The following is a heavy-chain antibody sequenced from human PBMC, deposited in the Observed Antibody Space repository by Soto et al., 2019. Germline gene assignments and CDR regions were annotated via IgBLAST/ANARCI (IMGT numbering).Heavy chain of an antibody. J-gene: IGHJ4*02. D-gene: IGHD4-17*01. CDR2: ISYDGSNK. CDR1: GFTFSRYG. CDR3: AKDLGRGLGDYGEGIEY. Sequence: QVQLVESGGGVVQPGRSLRLSCAASGFTFSRYGMHWVRQAPGKGLEWVAVISYDGSNKDSADSVKGRFTVSRADSKNTPYLQMNSLSAEDTAVYYCAKDLGRGLGDYGEGIEYWGQGILVTVSS. V-gene: IGHV3-30*18.